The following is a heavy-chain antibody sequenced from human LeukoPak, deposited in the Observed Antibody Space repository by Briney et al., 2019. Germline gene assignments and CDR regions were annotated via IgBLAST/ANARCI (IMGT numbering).Heavy chain of an antibody. J-gene: IGHJ4*02. Sequence: SCKASGITFSSYAMHWVRQAPGKGLEWVAVISYDGSNKYYADSVKGRFTISRDNSKNTLYLQMNSLRAEDTAVYYCARVMGRYCSSTSCYVDYWGQGTLVTVSS. CDR1: GITFSSYA. V-gene: IGHV3-30*04. CDR3: ARVMGRYCSSTSCYVDY. D-gene: IGHD2-2*01. CDR2: ISYDGSNK.